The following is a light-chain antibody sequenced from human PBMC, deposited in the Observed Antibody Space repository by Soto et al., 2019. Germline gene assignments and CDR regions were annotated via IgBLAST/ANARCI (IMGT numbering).Light chain of an antibody. CDR2: DAS. V-gene: IGKV3-11*01. CDR1: QSVSNY. J-gene: IGKJ4*01. CDR3: QQRFNWPLT. Sequence: EIVLTQSPATLSLSPGERATHSCRASQSVSNYLAWYQQIPGQAPRLLIYDASNRAAGIPARFGGSGSGTDFSLTISSLEPEDFAVYYCQQRFNWPLTFGGGTKVEIK.